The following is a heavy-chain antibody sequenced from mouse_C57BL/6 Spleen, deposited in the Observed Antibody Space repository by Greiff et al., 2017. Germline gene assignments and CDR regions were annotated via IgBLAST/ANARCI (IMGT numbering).Heavy chain of an antibody. CDR2: IYPGDGDT. CDR3: ARDGNSYFDY. D-gene: IGHD2-1*01. V-gene: IGHV1-82*01. Sequence: QVQLKESGPELVKPGASVKISCKASGYAFSSSWMNWVKQRPGKGLEWIGRIYPGDGDTNYNGKFKGKATLTADKSSSTAYMQLSSLTSEDSAVYFCARDGNSYFDYWGQGTTLTVSS. CDR1: GYAFSSSW. J-gene: IGHJ2*01.